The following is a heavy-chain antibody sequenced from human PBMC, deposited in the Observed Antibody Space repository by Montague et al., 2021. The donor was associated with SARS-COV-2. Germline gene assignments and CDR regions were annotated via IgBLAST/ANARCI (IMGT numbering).Heavy chain of an antibody. V-gene: IGHV2-5*02. J-gene: IGHJ4*02. CDR3: AHRKQVFGLVIIDF. Sequence: PALVKPTQTLTLTCSFSGFSLSTSGVGVGWIRQPPGKALEWLALIYWDDDKRYSPSLKSRLTIAKDTSKNQVVLTMTNMDPVDTATYYCAHRKQVFGLVIIDFWGQGTMVTVSS. CDR1: GFSLSTSGVG. CDR2: IYWDDDK. D-gene: IGHD3/OR15-3a*01.